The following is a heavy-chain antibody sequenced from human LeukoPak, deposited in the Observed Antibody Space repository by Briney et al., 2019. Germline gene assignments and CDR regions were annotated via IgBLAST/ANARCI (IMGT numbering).Heavy chain of an antibody. V-gene: IGHV4-34*01. CDR3: ARGVGSYLYYFDY. CDR1: GGSFSGYY. D-gene: IGHD1-26*01. Sequence: SETLSLTCAVYGGSFSGYYWSWIRQPPGKGLEWIGEINHSGSTNYNPSLKSRVTISVDTSKSQFSLKLSSVTAADTAVYYCARGVGSYLYYFDYWGQGTLVTVSS. CDR2: INHSGST. J-gene: IGHJ4*02.